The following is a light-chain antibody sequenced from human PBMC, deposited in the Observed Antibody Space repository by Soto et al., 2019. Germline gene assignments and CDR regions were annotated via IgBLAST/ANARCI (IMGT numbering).Light chain of an antibody. Sequence: EIVLTQSPGTLSLSPGERATLSCRASQSVTSNYLAWYQQEPGRAPRLLIYGASNRATGIPDRFSGSGSGTDFTLTISRLEPEDFAVYYCQQYAYSPPTFGLGTKVDIK. V-gene: IGKV3-20*01. CDR2: GAS. CDR1: QSVTSNY. CDR3: QQYAYSPPT. J-gene: IGKJ1*01.